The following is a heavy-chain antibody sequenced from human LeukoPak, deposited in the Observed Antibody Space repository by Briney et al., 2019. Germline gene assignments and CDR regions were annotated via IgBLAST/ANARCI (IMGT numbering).Heavy chain of an antibody. J-gene: IGHJ6*02. V-gene: IGHV4-59*01. CDR1: GGSFSGYY. Sequence: SETLSLTCAVYGGSFSGYYWSWIRQPPEKGLEWIGYIYYSGSTNYNPSLKSRVTISIDTSKNQFSLKLSSVTAADTAVYYCARGPTGYCSGGSCYSSYYYYYGMDVWGQGTTVTVSS. D-gene: IGHD2-15*01. CDR3: ARGPTGYCSGGSCYSSYYYYYGMDV. CDR2: IYYSGST.